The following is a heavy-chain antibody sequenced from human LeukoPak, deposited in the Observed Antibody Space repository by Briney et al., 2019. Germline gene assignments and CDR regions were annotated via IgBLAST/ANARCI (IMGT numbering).Heavy chain of an antibody. CDR3: ASQARGSYCTNGVCYLVVR. V-gene: IGHV4-34*01. J-gene: IGHJ4*02. D-gene: IGHD2-8*01. CDR2: INHSGST. CDR1: GGSFSGYY. Sequence: PSETLSLTCAVYGGSFSGYYWSWIRQPPGKGLEWIGEINHSGSTNYNPSLKSRVTISVDTSKNQFSLKLSSVTAADTAVYYCASQARGSYCTNGVCYLVVRWGQGTLVTVSS.